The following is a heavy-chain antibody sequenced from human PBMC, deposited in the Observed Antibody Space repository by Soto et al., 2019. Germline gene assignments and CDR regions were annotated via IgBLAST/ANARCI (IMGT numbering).Heavy chain of an antibody. CDR2: IIPILGIA. CDR3: ARREEPAAMSWFDP. V-gene: IGHV1-69*02. D-gene: IGHD2-2*01. CDR1: GGTFSSYT. J-gene: IGHJ5*02. Sequence: QVQLVQSGAEVKKPGSSVKVSCKASGGTFSSYTISWVRQAPGQGLEWMGRIIPILGIANYAQKFQGRVTITADKSTSTAYMELSSLRSEDTAVYYCARREEPAAMSWFDPWGQGTLVTVSS.